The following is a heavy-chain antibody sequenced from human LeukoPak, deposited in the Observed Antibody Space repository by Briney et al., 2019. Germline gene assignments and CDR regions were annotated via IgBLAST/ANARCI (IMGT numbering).Heavy chain of an antibody. CDR3: ARGATTTARWSDP. Sequence: SETLSLTCTVSGGSISSYYWSWIRQPPGKGLEWIGYIYYSGSTNYNPSLKSRVTISVDTSKNQFSLKLRSVTAADTAVYYCARGATTTARWSDPWGQGTLVTVSS. D-gene: IGHD2-21*02. CDR1: GGSISSYY. J-gene: IGHJ5*02. V-gene: IGHV4-59*01. CDR2: IYYSGST.